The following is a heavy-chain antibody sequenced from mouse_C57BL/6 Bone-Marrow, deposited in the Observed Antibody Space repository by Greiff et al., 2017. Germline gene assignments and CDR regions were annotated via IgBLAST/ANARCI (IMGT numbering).Heavy chain of an antibody. CDR3: ARKENYYGSSYFDY. Sequence: VQLQQPGAELVKPGASVKLSCKASGYTFTSYWMHWVKQRPGQGLEWIGMIHPNSGSTNYNEKFKSKATLTVVKSSSTAYMQLSSLTSEDSAVYYCARKENYYGSSYFDYWGQGTTLTVSS. J-gene: IGHJ2*01. V-gene: IGHV1-64*01. D-gene: IGHD1-1*01. CDR1: GYTFTSYW. CDR2: IHPNSGST.